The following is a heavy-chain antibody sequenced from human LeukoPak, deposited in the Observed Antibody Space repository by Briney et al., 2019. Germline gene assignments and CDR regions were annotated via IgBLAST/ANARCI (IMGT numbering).Heavy chain of an antibody. V-gene: IGHV3-23*01. Sequence: GGSLRLSCAASGFRFSTYAVSWVRQAPGKGLEWVAGISGTGDSTFYADSVKGRFTIYRDNSKNTLYLKMNSLRDDDTALYYCAKARTTVTTGNYFDDWGQGTLVTVSS. D-gene: IGHD4-11*01. J-gene: IGHJ4*02. CDR1: GFRFSTYA. CDR2: ISGTGDST. CDR3: AKARTTVTTGNYFDD.